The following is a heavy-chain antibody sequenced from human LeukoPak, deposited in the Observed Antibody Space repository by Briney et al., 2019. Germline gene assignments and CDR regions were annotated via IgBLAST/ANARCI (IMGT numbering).Heavy chain of an antibody. Sequence: GGSLRLSCSASGFTFSSYAMHWVRQAPGKGLEYVSAISSNGGTTYYADSVKGRFTISRDNSKNTLYLQMNSLRAEDTAVYYCAKAVKRGQWLANNWFDPWGQGTLVTVSS. CDR1: GFTFSSYA. CDR3: AKAVKRGQWLANNWFDP. CDR2: ISSNGGTT. V-gene: IGHV3-64*04. J-gene: IGHJ5*02. D-gene: IGHD6-19*01.